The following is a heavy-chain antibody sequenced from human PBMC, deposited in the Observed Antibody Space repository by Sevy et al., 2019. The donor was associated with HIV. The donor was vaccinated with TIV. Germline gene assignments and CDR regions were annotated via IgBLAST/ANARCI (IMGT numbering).Heavy chain of an antibody. CDR3: ARDIGGLGSF. D-gene: IGHD3-16*01. V-gene: IGHV3-74*01. J-gene: IGHJ6*02. CDR1: GFTFSSYW. CDR2: SNEDGSTT. Sequence: GGSLRLSCAASGFTFSSYWMHWVRQAPGKGLVWVSRSNEDGSTTNYADSVKGRFTISRYNAKNTLYLQMHSLRAEDTAVYYCARDIGGLGSFWGQGTTVTVSS.